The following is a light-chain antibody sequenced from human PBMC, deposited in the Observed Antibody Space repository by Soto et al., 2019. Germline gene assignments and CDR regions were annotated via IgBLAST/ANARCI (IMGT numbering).Light chain of an antibody. CDR3: LQDYNYPRT. CDR1: QSISSW. J-gene: IGKJ1*01. Sequence: IQMTQSPSTLSASVGDTVTITCRASQSISSWLAWYQQKPGKAPKLLIYKASSLESGVPSRFSGSGSGTDFTLTISSLQPEDFATYYCLQDYNYPRTFGQGTKVDIK. V-gene: IGKV1-5*03. CDR2: KAS.